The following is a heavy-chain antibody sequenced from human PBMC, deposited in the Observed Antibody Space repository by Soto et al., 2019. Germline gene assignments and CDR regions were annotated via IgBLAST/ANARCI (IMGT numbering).Heavy chain of an antibody. CDR1: GYSFTTHW. D-gene: IGHD1-1*01. CDR2: IYVGDSDS. J-gene: IGHJ4*02. Sequence: GEYLKISCNGSGYSFTTHWIGWVRQMPGEGPEWMGIIYVGDSDSRYSPSFQGQVTISADKSISTAYLQWSSLKASDTAIYSCVRATTGTTHPHHLDCWRQGTPVTVSS. CDR3: VRATTGTTHPHHLDC. V-gene: IGHV5-51*01.